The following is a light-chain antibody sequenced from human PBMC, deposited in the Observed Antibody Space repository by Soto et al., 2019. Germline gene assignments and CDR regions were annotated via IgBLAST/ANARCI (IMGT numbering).Light chain of an antibody. CDR2: GAS. J-gene: IGKJ1*01. Sequence: DIQMAQSPSSLSASVGDRVTITCRASQTINTYLNWYQQKPGKAPELLIYGASSLQSGVPSRFSGSGSDTDFTLTISSLRPEDFATYFCQQSYNTPWTFGQGTKVDIK. CDR1: QTINTY. V-gene: IGKV1-39*01. CDR3: QQSYNTPWT.